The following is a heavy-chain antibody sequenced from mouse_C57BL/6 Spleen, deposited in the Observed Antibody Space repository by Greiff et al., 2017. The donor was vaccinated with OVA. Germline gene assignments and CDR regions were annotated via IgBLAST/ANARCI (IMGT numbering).Heavy chain of an antibody. CDR2: INYDGSST. Sequence: EVQLVESEGGLVQPGSSMKLSCTASGFTFSDYYMAWVRQVPEKGLEWVANINYDGSSTYYLDSLKSRFIISRDNAKNILYLQMSSLKSEDTATYYCAREDYYDAMDYWGQGTSVTVSS. V-gene: IGHV5-16*01. J-gene: IGHJ4*01. CDR1: GFTFSDYY. D-gene: IGHD2-4*01. CDR3: AREDYYDAMDY.